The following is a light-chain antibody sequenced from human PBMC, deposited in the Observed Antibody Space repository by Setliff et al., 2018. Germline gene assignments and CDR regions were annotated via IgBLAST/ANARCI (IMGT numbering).Light chain of an antibody. V-gene: IGLV2-14*01. CDR2: EVG. CDR1: SRDVGYYNY. J-gene: IGLJ1*01. CDR3: GSYTSRSQV. Sequence: QSALAQPPSVSGSPGQSVTISCTGTSRDVGYYNYVSWYQQHPGKAPKLMIYEVGNRPSGVSNRFSGSKSGNTASLTISGLQAEDEADYYCGSYTSRSQVFGTGTKVTVL.